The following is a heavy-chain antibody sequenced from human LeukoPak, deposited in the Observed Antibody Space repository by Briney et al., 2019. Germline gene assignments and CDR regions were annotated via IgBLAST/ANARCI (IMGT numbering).Heavy chain of an antibody. CDR2: FDPEDGET. J-gene: IGHJ6*02. Sequence: ASVKVSCKVSGYTLTELSMHWVRQAPGKGLEGMGGFDPEDGETIYAQKFQGRVTMTEDTSTDTAYMELSSLRSEDTAVYYCARDGGYYGSGSYYNRDYYGMDVWGQGTTVTVSS. D-gene: IGHD3-10*01. CDR3: ARDGGYYGSGSYYNRDYYGMDV. V-gene: IGHV1-24*01. CDR1: GYTLTELS.